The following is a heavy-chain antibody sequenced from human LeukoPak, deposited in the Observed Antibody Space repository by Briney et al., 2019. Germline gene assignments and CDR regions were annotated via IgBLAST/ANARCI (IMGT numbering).Heavy chain of an antibody. J-gene: IGHJ4*02. V-gene: IGHV3-21*01. CDR2: ISSSSSYI. D-gene: IGHD1-26*01. Sequence: GGSLGLSCAASGFTFSSYSMNWVRQAPGKGLEWVSSISSSSSYIYYADSVKGRFTISRDNAKNSLYLQMNSLRAEDTAVYYCARDMEARELLAIDYWGQGTLVTVSS. CDR3: ARDMEARELLAIDY. CDR1: GFTFSSYS.